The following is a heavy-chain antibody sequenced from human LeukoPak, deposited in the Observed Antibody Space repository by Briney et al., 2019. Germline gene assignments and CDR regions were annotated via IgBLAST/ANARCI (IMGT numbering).Heavy chain of an antibody. Sequence: GESLKISCKGSGYSFTSYWIGWVRPMPGKGLEWMGIIYPGDSDTRYSPSFQGQVTISADKSISTAYLQWSSLKASDTAMYYCARAVRGAHGTNAFDSCGEGRMLTVPA. D-gene: IGHD3/OR15-3a*01. V-gene: IGHV5-51*01. CDR1: GYSFTSYW. CDR3: ARAVRGAHGTNAFDS. CDR2: IYPGDSDT. J-gene: IGHJ3*02.